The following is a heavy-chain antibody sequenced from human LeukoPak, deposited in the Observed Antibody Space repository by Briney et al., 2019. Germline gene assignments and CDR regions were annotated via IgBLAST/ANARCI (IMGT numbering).Heavy chain of an antibody. CDR1: GYTFTSYG. Sequence: GASVKVSCKASGYTFTSYGITWVRQAPGQGLEWMGWLSAYNGNTNYAQKLQGRVTMTTDPSTNTAYMELRSLRSDDTAVYYCARDRYEWKLAGSGMEVWGQGTTVTVSS. J-gene: IGHJ6*02. CDR2: LSAYNGNT. CDR3: ARDRYEWKLAGSGMEV. V-gene: IGHV1-18*01. D-gene: IGHD1-26*01.